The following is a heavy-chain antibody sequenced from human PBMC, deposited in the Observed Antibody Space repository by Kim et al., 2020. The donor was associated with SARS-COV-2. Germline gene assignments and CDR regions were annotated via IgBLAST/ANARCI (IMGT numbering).Heavy chain of an antibody. J-gene: IGHJ3*02. V-gene: IGHV3-30*01. D-gene: IGHD3-9*01. Sequence: FTISRDNSKNTLYLQMNSLRAEDTAVYYCAREPYDILTGYWSQENDAFDIWGQGTMVTVSS. CDR3: AREPYDILTGYWSQENDAFDI.